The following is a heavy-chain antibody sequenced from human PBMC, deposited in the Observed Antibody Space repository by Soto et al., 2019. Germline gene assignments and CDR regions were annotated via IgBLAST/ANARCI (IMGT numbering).Heavy chain of an antibody. CDR2: IYYSGST. D-gene: IGHD3-22*01. V-gene: IGHV4-30-4*01. J-gene: IGHJ4*02. CDR3: AKYRLDYDSSGYFDY. CDR1: GGSISSGDYY. Sequence: SETLSLTCTVSGGSISSGDYYWSWIRQPPGKGLEWIGYIYYSGSTYYNPSLKSRVTISVDTSKNQFSLKLSSVTAADTAVYYCAKYRLDYDSSGYFDYWGQGTLVTVSS.